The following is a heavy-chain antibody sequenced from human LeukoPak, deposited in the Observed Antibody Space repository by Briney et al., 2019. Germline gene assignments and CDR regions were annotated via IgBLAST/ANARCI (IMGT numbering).Heavy chain of an antibody. CDR2: TNSGGTST. D-gene: IGHD2-8*01. V-gene: IGHV3-23*01. CDR3: AKQSYARSLGE. CDR1: GFPFSDFS. Sequence: PGGSLRVSCATSGFPFSDFSMSWVRQAPGKGLEWISTTNSGGTSTYYAESVKGRFTISRDNSKNTLYLQMSSLRVEDTAVYYCAKQSYARSLGEGGPGTLVSVSS. J-gene: IGHJ4*02.